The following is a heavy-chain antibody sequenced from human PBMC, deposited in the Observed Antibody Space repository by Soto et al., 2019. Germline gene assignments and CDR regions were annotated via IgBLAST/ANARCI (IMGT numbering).Heavy chain of an antibody. J-gene: IGHJ6*02. CDR2: INPSGGST. CDR1: GYPFPSYY. Sequence: ASVKVSFKASGYPFPSYYMHWVRQAPGQGLEWMGIINPSGGSTSYAQKFQGRVTMTRDTSTSTVYMELSSLRSEDTAVYYCARELAVAGKPGGAYYYYYYGMDVWGQGTTVTVSS. CDR3: ARELAVAGKPGGAYYYYYYGMDV. V-gene: IGHV1-46*01. D-gene: IGHD6-19*01.